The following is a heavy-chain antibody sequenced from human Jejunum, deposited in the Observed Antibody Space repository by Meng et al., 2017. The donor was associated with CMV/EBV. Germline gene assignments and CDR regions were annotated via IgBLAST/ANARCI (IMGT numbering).Heavy chain of an antibody. D-gene: IGHD2-2*01. CDR1: TFNSYA. V-gene: IGHV3-23*01. CDR2: ISRSGGDT. CDR3: AKESGQYQMLSYYGLDV. Sequence: TFNSYAMTWVRQAPGKGLEWVSVISRSGGDTNYADSVKGRFTISRDNSKNTLYLEMSSLRAEDTAIYYCAKESGQYQMLSYYGLDVWGKGTTVTVSS. J-gene: IGHJ6*04.